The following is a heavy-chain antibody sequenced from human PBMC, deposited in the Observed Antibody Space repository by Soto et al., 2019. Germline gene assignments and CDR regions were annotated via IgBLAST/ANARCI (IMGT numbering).Heavy chain of an antibody. CDR1: GFTFSSYG. CDR2: ISYDGSNK. V-gene: IGHV3-30*03. D-gene: IGHD3-9*01. J-gene: IGHJ5*02. CDR3: ARDPRYFDWLLPLDWFDP. Sequence: SLRLSCAASGFTFSSYGMHWVRQAPGKGLEWVAVISYDGSNKYYADSVKGRFTISRDNSKNTLYLQMNSLRAEDTAVYYCARDPRYFDWLLPLDWFDPWGQGTLVTVSS.